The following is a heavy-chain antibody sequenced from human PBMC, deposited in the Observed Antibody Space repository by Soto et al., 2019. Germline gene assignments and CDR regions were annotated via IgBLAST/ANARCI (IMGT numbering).Heavy chain of an antibody. V-gene: IGHV3-23*01. J-gene: IGHJ4*02. Sequence: EVQLLESGGGLVQPGGSLRLSCAASGFTFSNFAMSWYRQAPGKGLEWVSVINGNGRSKYHADSVQGRFTISRDNSNNALYLQMNSLRAGDTALYYCAKGRVVGVTTCPDFWGQETLVTVAS. D-gene: IGHD1-26*01. CDR3: AKGRVVGVTTCPDF. CDR2: INGNGRSK. CDR1: GFTFSNFA.